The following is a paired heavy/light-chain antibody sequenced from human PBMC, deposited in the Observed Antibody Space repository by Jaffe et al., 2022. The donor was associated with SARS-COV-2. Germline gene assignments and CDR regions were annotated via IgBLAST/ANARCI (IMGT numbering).Light chain of an antibody. CDR2: DVN. CDR3: CSFAGSYTLKM. Sequence: QSALTQPRSVSGSPGQSVTISCTGTSSDVGGYKYVSWYQQHPDKAPKLMIYDVNKRPSGVPDRFSGSKSGNTASLTISGVQAADEADYYCCSFAGSYTLKMFGGGTKLTVL. J-gene: IGLJ3*02. CDR1: SSDVGGYKY. V-gene: IGLV2-11*01.
Heavy chain of an antibody. Sequence: EAQLVESGGGLEQPGGSLRLSCAASGFTFSSSAMNWVRQAPGKGLEWVSTISISGGNTYYADSVKGRFTISRDNSKNTLYLQMNSLRAEDTAVYYCAKALSGYFYMDVWGKGTTVTVSS. J-gene: IGHJ6*03. V-gene: IGHV3-23*04. CDR2: ISISGGNT. CDR1: GFTFSSSA. D-gene: IGHD2-15*01. CDR3: AKALSGYFYMDV.